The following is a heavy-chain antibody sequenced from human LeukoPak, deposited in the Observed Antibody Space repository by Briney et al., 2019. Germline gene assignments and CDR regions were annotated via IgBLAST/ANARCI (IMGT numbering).Heavy chain of an antibody. J-gene: IGHJ3*02. D-gene: IGHD6-19*01. CDR2: IKQDGSQR. Sequence: PGGSLRLSCAASGFTFTTSWMTWVRQAPGKGLEWVANIKQDGSQRHYADSVTGRFTISRDNAKNSLYLQMNSLRAEDTAVYYCARDVSPRYSSGWADAFDIWGQGTMVTVSS. CDR3: ARDVSPRYSSGWADAFDI. V-gene: IGHV3-7*01. CDR1: GFTFTTSW.